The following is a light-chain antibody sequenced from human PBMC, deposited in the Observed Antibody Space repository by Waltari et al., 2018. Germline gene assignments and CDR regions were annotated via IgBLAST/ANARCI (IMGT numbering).Light chain of an antibody. CDR3: QQYDTFMWT. CDR1: QSISGW. CDR2: KAS. V-gene: IGKV1-5*03. Sequence: DIQMTQSPSTLSASVGDRVHITCRASQSISGWLAWYQQKPGKAPKLLIYKASTLESGVPPRFSGSGSGTEFTLTINSLQPDDFATYYCQQYDTFMWTFGQGTKVDI. J-gene: IGKJ1*01.